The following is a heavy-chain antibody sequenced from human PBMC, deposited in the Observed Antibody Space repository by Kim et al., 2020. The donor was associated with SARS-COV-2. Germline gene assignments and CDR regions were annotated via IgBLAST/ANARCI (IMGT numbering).Heavy chain of an antibody. Sequence: GESLKISCKGSGYSFTSYWIGWVRQMPGKGLEWMGIIYPGDSDTRYSPSFQGQVTISADKSISTAYLQWSSLKASDTAMYYCARLGAHVVPAARRLYYYYGMDVWGQGTTVTVSS. CDR3: ARLGAHVVPAARRLYYYYGMDV. D-gene: IGHD2-2*01. J-gene: IGHJ6*02. CDR1: GYSFTSYW. V-gene: IGHV5-51*01. CDR2: IYPGDSDT.